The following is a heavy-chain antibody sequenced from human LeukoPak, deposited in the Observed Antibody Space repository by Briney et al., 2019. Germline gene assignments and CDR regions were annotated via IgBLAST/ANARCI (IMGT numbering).Heavy chain of an antibody. CDR3: AKDTSYSSSWFGAFDI. CDR2: ISWNSGSI. D-gene: IGHD6-13*01. CDR1: GFIFNKYG. J-gene: IGHJ3*02. Sequence: GGSLRLSCAASGFIFNKYGMSWVRQAPGKGLEWVSGISWNSGSIGYADSVKGRFTISRDNAKNSLYLQMNSLRAEDTALYYCAKDTSYSSSWFGAFDIWGQGTMVTVSS. V-gene: IGHV3-9*01.